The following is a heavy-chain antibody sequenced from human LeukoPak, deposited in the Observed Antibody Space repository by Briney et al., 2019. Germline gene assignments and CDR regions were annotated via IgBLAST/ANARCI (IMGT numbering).Heavy chain of an antibody. J-gene: IGHJ4*02. V-gene: IGHV4-4*02. CDR3: ASLVVTGTDYDY. CDR2: IYHSGST. Sequence: SGALSLTCAVSGGSISSSNWWSWVRQPPGKGLEWIGEIYHSGSTNYNPSLKSRVTISVDKSKNQFSLKLSSVTAADTAVYYCASLVVTGTDYDYWGQGTLVTVSS. CDR1: GGSISSSNW. D-gene: IGHD1-1*01.